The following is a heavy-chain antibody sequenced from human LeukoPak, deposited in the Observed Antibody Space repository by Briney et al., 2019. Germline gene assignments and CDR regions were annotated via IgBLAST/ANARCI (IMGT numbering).Heavy chain of an antibody. V-gene: IGHV4-59*01. CDR1: GGSISSYY. CDR3: ARDGGYDFWSGYYPDY. J-gene: IGHJ4*02. Sequence: PSETLSLTCTLSGGSISSYYWSWIRQPPGKGLEWIGYIYYSGSTNYNPSLKSRVTISVDTSKNQFSLKLSSVTAADTAVYYCARDGGYDFWSGYYPDYWGQGTLVTVSS. CDR2: IYYSGST. D-gene: IGHD3-3*01.